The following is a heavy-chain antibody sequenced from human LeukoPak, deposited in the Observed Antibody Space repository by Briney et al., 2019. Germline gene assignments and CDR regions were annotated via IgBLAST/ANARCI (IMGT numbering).Heavy chain of an antibody. D-gene: IGHD3-22*01. V-gene: IGHV4-34*01. CDR3: ARRGAYPYYYDSSGYYGGRAFDY. J-gene: IGHJ4*02. Sequence: SETLSLTCAVYGGSFSGYYWSWIRQPPGKGLEWIEEINHSGSTNYNPSLKSRVTISVDTSKNQFSLKLSSVTAADTAVYYCARRGAYPYYYDSSGYYGGRAFDYWGQGTLVTVSS. CDR2: INHSGST. CDR1: GGSFSGYY.